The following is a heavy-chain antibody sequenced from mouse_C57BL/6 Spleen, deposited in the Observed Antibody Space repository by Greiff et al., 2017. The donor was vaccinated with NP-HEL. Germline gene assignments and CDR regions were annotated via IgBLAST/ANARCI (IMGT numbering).Heavy chain of an antibody. CDR1: GYAFSSSW. J-gene: IGHJ4*01. D-gene: IGHD2-2*01. CDR3: APMVTTGYYYAMDC. CDR2: IYPGDGDT. Sequence: QVQLQQSGPELVKPGASVKISCKASGYAFSSSWMNWVKQRPGKGLEWIGRIYPGDGDTNYNGKFKGKATLTADKSSSTAYMQLSSLTSEDSAVYFCAPMVTTGYYYAMDCWGQGTSVTVAS. V-gene: IGHV1-82*01.